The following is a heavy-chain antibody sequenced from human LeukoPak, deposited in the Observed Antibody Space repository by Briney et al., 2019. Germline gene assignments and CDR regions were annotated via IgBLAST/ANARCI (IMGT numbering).Heavy chain of an antibody. Sequence: SETLSLTCTVSGGSISSGSYYWSWIRQPAGKGLEWIGRIYTSGSTNYNPSLKSRVTISVDTSKNQFSLKLSSVTAADTAVYYCAREGRYSSSWYHYYYYMDVWGKGTTVTISS. CDR3: AREGRYSSSWYHYYYYMDV. V-gene: IGHV4-61*02. J-gene: IGHJ6*03. CDR2: IYTSGST. CDR1: GGSISSGSYY. D-gene: IGHD6-13*01.